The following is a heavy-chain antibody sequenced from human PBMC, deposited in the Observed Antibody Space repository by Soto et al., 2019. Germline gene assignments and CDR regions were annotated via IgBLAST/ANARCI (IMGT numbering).Heavy chain of an antibody. Sequence: SVKVSCKASGGTFSSYAISWVRQAPGQGLEWMGGIIPIFGTANYAQKFQGRVTITADESTSTAYMELSSLRSEDTAVYYCARAPSYYDILTGLIRPGRGSWFDPWGQGTLVTVSS. D-gene: IGHD3-9*01. J-gene: IGHJ5*02. V-gene: IGHV1-69*13. CDR2: IIPIFGTA. CDR1: GGTFSSYA. CDR3: ARAPSYYDILTGLIRPGRGSWFDP.